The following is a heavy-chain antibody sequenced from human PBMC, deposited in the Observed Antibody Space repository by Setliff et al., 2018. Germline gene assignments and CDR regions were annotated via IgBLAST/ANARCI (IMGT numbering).Heavy chain of an antibody. D-gene: IGHD2-15*01. Sequence: SETLSLTCTVSGDSISSRPFYWGWFRQPAGKELEWIGQIYTSWSTIYNPSLKSRVTILLDTSKNQFSLTLTSVTAADTAVYYCARASVVHAIAVGYWGQGTLVTVSS. CDR2: IYTSWST. V-gene: IGHV4-61*09. CDR3: ARASVVHAIAVGY. J-gene: IGHJ4*02. CDR1: GDSISSRPFY.